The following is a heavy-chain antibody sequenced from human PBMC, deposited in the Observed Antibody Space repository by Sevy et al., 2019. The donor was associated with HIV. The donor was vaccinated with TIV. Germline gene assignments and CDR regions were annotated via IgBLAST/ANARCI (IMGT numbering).Heavy chain of an antibody. J-gene: IGHJ4*02. CDR1: GFTFSSYA. Sequence: GGSLRLSCAASGFTFSSYAMSWVRQAPGKGLEWVSGISGSGGSTYYADSVKGRFTISRDNSKNTLYLQMNSLRAEDTAVYYCAKVQATYYYDSSGYYPFDYWGQGTLVTVSS. CDR3: AKVQATYYYDSSGYYPFDY. CDR2: ISGSGGST. D-gene: IGHD3-22*01. V-gene: IGHV3-23*01.